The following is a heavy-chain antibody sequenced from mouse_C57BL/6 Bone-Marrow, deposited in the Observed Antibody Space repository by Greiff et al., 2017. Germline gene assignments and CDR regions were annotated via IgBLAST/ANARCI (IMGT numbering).Heavy chain of an antibody. J-gene: IGHJ4*01. Sequence: QVQLQQSGAELVRPGASVKMSCKASGYTFTSYNMHWVKQTPRKGLEWIGAIYPGNGDTSYTQKFKGQATMTVDKSSSTAYMQLSNLTSEDTAVYFCATMNTTGLNYWGQGTSVSVSS. CDR2: IYPGNGDT. D-gene: IGHD2-4*01. CDR1: GYTFTSYN. CDR3: ATMNTTGLNY. V-gene: IGHV1-12*01.